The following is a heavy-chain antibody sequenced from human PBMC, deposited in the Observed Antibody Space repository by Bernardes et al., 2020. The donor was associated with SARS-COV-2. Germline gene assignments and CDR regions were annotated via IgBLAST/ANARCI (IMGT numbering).Heavy chain of an antibody. Sequence: ASVKVSCKASGYTFTGYYMHWVRQAPGQGLEWMGWINPNSGGTNYAQKFQGRVTMTRDTSISTAYMELSRLRSDDTAVYYCAREDIVVVPAAIGFCYFDYWSQGTLVTVSS. CDR2: INPNSGGT. J-gene: IGHJ4*02. CDR3: AREDIVVVPAAIGFCYFDY. CDR1: GYTFTGYY. D-gene: IGHD2-2*01. V-gene: IGHV1-2*02.